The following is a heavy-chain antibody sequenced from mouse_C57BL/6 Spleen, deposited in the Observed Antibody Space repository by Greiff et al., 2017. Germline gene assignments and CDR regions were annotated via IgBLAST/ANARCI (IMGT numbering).Heavy chain of an antibody. Sequence: EVQLQQSGPELVKPGASVKIPCKASGYTFTDYNMDWVKQSHGKSLEWIGDINPNNGGTIYNQKFKGKATLTVDKSSSTAYMELRSLTSEDTAVYYCARYSNYVGEYYFDYWGQGTTLTVSS. CDR2: INPNNGGT. D-gene: IGHD2-5*01. CDR3: ARYSNYVGEYYFDY. V-gene: IGHV1-18*01. CDR1: GYTFTDYN. J-gene: IGHJ2*01.